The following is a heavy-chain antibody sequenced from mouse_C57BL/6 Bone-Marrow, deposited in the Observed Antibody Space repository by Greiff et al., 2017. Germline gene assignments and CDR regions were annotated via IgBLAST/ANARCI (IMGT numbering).Heavy chain of an antibody. CDR1: GFPFSSYA. J-gene: IGHJ4*01. CDR3: ARGGKLTPAMDY. V-gene: IGHV5-4*03. Sequence: EVKVEESGGGLVKPGGSLKLSCAASGFPFSSYAMSWVRQTPEKRLEWVATISDGGSYTYYPDNVKGRFTISRDNAKNNLYLQMSHLKSEDTAMYYCARGGKLTPAMDYWGQGTSVTVSS. CDR2: ISDGGSYT. D-gene: IGHD1-1*01.